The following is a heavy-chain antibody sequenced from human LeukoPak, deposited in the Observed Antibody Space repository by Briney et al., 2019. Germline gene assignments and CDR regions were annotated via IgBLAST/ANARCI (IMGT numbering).Heavy chain of an antibody. V-gene: IGHV3-23*01. CDR2: ISGSGGST. J-gene: IGHJ4*02. Sequence: PGGSLRLSCAASGFTFSSYAVSWVRHAPGTGLEWVSSISGSGGSTYSADSVKGRFTISRDNSKNTLYLQMNSLRAEDTALYYCAKDRSCTNDICHGDFDYWGQGTLVTVSS. D-gene: IGHD2-8*01. CDR3: AKDRSCTNDICHGDFDY. CDR1: GFTFSSYA.